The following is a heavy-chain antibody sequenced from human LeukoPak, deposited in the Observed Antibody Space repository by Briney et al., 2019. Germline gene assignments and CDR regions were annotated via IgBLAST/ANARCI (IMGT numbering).Heavy chain of an antibody. CDR1: GYTFTSYG. D-gene: IGHD3-22*01. CDR2: ISAYNGNT. J-gene: IGHJ5*02. V-gene: IGHV1-18*01. CDR3: ARDPSYDSSGYPNWFDP. Sequence: ASVKVSCKAAGYTFTSYGITWVRLAPGQGLEWMGWISAYNGNTNYAQMFQGRVIMTTDTSTNTAYMELRSLRADDTAMYYCARDPSYDSSGYPNWFDPWGQGTLVTVSS.